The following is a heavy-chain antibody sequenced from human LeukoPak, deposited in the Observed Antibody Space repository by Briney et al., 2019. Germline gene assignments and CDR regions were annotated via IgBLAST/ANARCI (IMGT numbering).Heavy chain of an antibody. CDR3: ARADWFDP. CDR1: GFTFSGFW. J-gene: IGHJ5*02. CDR2: INPDGTTT. V-gene: IGHV3-74*01. Sequence: PGGSLRLSCAASGFTFSGFWMHWVRQAPGKGLVWVSHINPDGTTTTYADSVKGRFTISRDNSRNTLYLQMNSLRADDTAVYYCARADWFDPWGQGTLVTVSS.